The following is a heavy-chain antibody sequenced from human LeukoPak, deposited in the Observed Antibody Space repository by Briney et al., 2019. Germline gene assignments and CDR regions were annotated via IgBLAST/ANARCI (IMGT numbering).Heavy chain of an antibody. D-gene: IGHD3-10*01. V-gene: IGHV3-30*01. J-gene: IGHJ4*02. CDR3: ARDSTYYYDSGSSGPHYFDN. Sequence: SGKSLRLSCAASGFTFSNYAMLCVRQAPGKGLEWVSLISSGGTYEYYADSVKGRFTISRDNSKNTLYLQLNSLRAEDTAVYYCARDSTYYYDSGSSGPHYFDNWGQGTLVTVSS. CDR2: ISSGGTYE. CDR1: GFTFSNYA.